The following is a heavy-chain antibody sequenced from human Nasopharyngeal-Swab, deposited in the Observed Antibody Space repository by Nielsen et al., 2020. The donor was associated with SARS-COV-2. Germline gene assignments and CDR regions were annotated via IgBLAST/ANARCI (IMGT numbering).Heavy chain of an antibody. V-gene: IGHV3-9*01. J-gene: IGHJ4*02. D-gene: IGHD6-13*01. CDR2: ISWNSGSI. Sequence: WIRQPPGKGLEWVSGISWNSGSIGYADSVKGRFTISRDNAKNSLYLQMNSLRAEDTALYYCAKDMRIAAAFDYWGQGTLVTV. CDR3: AKDMRIAAAFDY.